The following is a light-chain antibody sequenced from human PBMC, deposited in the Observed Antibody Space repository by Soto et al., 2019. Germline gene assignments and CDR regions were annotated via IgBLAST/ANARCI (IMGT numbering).Light chain of an antibody. CDR1: QSVSTF. CDR3: QQRGDWPPIT. J-gene: IGKJ5*01. V-gene: IGKV3-11*01. Sequence: VLTQSPATLSLYKGERAILSCRASQSVSTFLAWFQQKPAQPPRLLIYNASNRTTGIPARFSGSGSGTDFTLTISSLEPEDFAVYYCQQRGDWPPITFGQRTRLEI. CDR2: NAS.